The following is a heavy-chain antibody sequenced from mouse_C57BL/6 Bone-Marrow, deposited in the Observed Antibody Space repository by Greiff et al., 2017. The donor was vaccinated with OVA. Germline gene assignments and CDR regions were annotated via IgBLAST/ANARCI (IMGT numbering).Heavy chain of an antibody. V-gene: IGHV2-5*01. CDR3: AKNANWDGYWYFDV. CDR2: IWRGGST. Sequence: QVQLKESGPGLVQPSQSLSITCTVSGFSLTSYGVHWVRQSPGKGLEWLGVIWRGGSTDYNAAFMSRLSITKDNSKSQVFFTMNSLQADDTAIYYCAKNANWDGYWYFDVWGTGTTVTVSS. J-gene: IGHJ1*03. CDR1: GFSLTSYG. D-gene: IGHD4-1*01.